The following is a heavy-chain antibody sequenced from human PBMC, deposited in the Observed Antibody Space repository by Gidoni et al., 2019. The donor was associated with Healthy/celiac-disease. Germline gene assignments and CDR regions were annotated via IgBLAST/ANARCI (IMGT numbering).Heavy chain of an antibody. CDR1: GGSISSGGYY. CDR3: ARGYSSGWYEGYFDY. V-gene: IGHV4-31*03. J-gene: IGHJ4*02. D-gene: IGHD6-19*01. Sequence: QVQLQESGPGLVKPSQTLSLTCTVSGGSISSGGYYWSWIRQHPGKRLEWIGYIYYSGSTYYNPSLKSRVTISVDTSKNQFSLKLSSVTAADTAVYYCARGYSSGWYEGYFDYWGQGTLVTVSS. CDR2: IYYSGST.